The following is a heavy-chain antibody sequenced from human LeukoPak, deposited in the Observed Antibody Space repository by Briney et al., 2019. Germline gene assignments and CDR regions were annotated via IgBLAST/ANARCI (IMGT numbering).Heavy chain of an antibody. Sequence: GGSLRLSCAASGFTFSSYAMSWVRQAPGKGLEWVSGITGSGGSAYYADSVKGRFTISRDNSQNTLYLQIDSLRAADTAVYFCASRYCSGGSCYNRYYFDYWGQGSLVTVSS. CDR3: ASRYCSGGSCYNRYYFDY. J-gene: IGHJ4*02. CDR1: GFTFSSYA. CDR2: ITGSGGSA. V-gene: IGHV3-23*01. D-gene: IGHD2-15*01.